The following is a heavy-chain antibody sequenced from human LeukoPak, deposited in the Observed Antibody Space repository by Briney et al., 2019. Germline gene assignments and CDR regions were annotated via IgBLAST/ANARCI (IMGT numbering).Heavy chain of an antibody. CDR3: AKDPDCTSGVCYTFFDY. Sequence: GGSLRLSCAASGFTFSGSAMHWVRQASGKGLEWVGRIRSKANSYATAYAASVKGRFTISRDDSKNTAYLQMNSLRTEDTAVYYCAKDPDCTSGVCYTFFDYWGQGTLVTVSS. J-gene: IGHJ4*02. V-gene: IGHV3-73*01. D-gene: IGHD2-8*01. CDR1: GFTFSGSA. CDR2: IRSKANSYAT.